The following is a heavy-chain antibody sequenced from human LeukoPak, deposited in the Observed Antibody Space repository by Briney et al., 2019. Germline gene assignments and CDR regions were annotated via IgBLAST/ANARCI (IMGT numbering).Heavy chain of an antibody. CDR1: GFTFRNHG. V-gene: IGHV3-33*01. J-gene: IGHJ6*03. CDR3: ARGATVQGIIMHYYYYMEV. CDR2: IWYDGSNQ. Sequence: PGGSLRLSCAASGFTFRNHGMHWIRQVPGKGLEWVAVIWYDGSNQNYADSVKGRFTISRDNSKNTVFLQMNSLRAEDTAVYYCARGATVQGIIMHYYYYMEVWGKGTTVTVSS. D-gene: IGHD3-10*01.